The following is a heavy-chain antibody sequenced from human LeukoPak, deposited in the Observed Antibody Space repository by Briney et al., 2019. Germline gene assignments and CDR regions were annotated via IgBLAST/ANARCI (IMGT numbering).Heavy chain of an antibody. D-gene: IGHD3-3*01. V-gene: IGHV1-46*01. CDR3: ARDNGGDFWSGYYIRGNWFDP. Sequence: ASVKVSCKASGYTFTSYYIHWVRQAPGQGLEWMRIINPSGGSTSYAQKFQGRVTMTRDTSTSTVYMELSSLRSEDTAVYYCARDNGGDFWSGYYIRGNWFDPWGQGTLVTVSS. CDR1: GYTFTSYY. CDR2: INPSGGST. J-gene: IGHJ5*02.